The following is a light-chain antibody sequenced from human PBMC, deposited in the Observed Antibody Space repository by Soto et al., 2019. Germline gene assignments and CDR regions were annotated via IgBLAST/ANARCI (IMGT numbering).Light chain of an antibody. CDR1: TGVVLTKHY. CDR3: LLSYGTVRV. Sequence: QAVVTQEPSLTVSPGGTVTLTCGSNTGVVLTKHYPYWLQQKPGQAPRTLIYDTSNRHSWTPFRFSGSLLGGKAALTLSGAQPEDEADYYCLLSYGTVRVFGGGTKLTVL. V-gene: IGLV7-46*01. CDR2: DTS. J-gene: IGLJ3*02.